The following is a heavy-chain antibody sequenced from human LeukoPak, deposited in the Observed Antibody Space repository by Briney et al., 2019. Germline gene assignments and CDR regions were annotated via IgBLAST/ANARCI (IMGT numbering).Heavy chain of an antibody. CDR1: GFTFSSYG. CDR2: ISRSGSSI. V-gene: IGHV3-21*01. Sequence: RSGGSLRLSCAAPGFTFSSYGMNWVRQAPGKGLEWVSSISRSGSSIYYADSVKGRFTMSRDNAKNSLYLQMNSLRAEDTAVYYCARDHWGDSSGNPHLESDYWGQGTLVTVSS. J-gene: IGHJ4*02. CDR3: ARDHWGDSSGNPHLESDY. D-gene: IGHD3-22*01.